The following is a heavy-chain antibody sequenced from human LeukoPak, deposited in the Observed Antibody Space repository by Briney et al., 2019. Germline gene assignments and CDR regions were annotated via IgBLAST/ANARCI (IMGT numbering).Heavy chain of an antibody. CDR2: ISAYNGNT. CDR1: GYTFTSYG. CDR3: ARASNYDILTGYEDP. D-gene: IGHD3-9*01. V-gene: IGHV1-18*04. Sequence: ASVKVSCKASGYTFTSYGISWVRQAPGQGLEWMGWISAYNGNTNYAQKLQGSVTMTTDTSTSTAYMELRSLRSDDTAVYYCARASNYDILTGYEDPWGQGTLVTVSS. J-gene: IGHJ5*02.